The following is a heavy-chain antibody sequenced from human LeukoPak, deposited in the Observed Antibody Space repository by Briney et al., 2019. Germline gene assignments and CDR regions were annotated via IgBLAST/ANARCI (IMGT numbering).Heavy chain of an antibody. V-gene: IGHV3-30*04. Sequence: PGGSLRLSCAASGFTFSSYAMHWVRQAPGKGLEWVAVISYDGSNKYYADSVKGRFTISRDNSKNTLYLQMNSLRAEDTAVYYCARDLLGGGGYRIYYYMDVWGKGTTVTVSS. CDR2: ISYDGSNK. D-gene: IGHD5-12*01. J-gene: IGHJ6*03. CDR3: ARDLLGGGGYRIYYYMDV. CDR1: GFTFSSYA.